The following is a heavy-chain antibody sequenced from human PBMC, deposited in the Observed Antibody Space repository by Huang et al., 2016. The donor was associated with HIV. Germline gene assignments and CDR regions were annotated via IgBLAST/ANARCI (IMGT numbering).Heavy chain of an antibody. CDR1: GFTFSSYW. CDR2: IKQDGSEK. Sequence: EVQLVESGGGLVQPGGSLRLSCAASGFTFSSYWMSWVRQAPGRGLEWVANIKQDGSEKYYVDSVKGQFTISRDNAKTSLYLQMNSLRAEDTAVYYCAKSDYGDYFWFDPWGQGTLVTVSS. CDR3: AKSDYGDYFWFDP. D-gene: IGHD4-17*01. V-gene: IGHV3-7*01. J-gene: IGHJ5*02.